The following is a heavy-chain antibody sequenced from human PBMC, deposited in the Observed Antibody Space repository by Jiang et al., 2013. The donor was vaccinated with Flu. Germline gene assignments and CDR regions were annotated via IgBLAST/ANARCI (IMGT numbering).Heavy chain of an antibody. V-gene: IGHV1-3*01. J-gene: IGHJ2*01. Sequence: SGAEVKKPGASVKVSCKASGYTFTSYAMHWVRQAPGQRLEWMGWINAGNGNTKYSQKFQGRVTITRDTSASTAYMELSSLRSEDTAVYYCARDSGIAAAGTAYWYFDLWGLAPWSLSPQ. CDR2: INAGNGNT. D-gene: IGHD6-13*01. CDR1: GYTFTSYA. CDR3: ARDSGIAAAGTAYWYFDL.